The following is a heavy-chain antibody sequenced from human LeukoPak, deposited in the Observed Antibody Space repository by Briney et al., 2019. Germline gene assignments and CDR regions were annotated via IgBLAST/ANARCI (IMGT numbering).Heavy chain of an antibody. V-gene: IGHV3-11*04. CDR1: GFTFSDYY. CDR2: ISSSGSAI. J-gene: IGHJ4*02. CDR3: ASPHCGGDCPIDF. D-gene: IGHD2-21*02. Sequence: GGSLRLSCAGSGFTFSDYYMSWIRQAPGKGLEWLSYISSSGSAIYYAASVKGRFTISRDNAKNSLFLQMNSLRAEDTAVYYRASPHCGGDCPIDFWGQGTLVTVSS.